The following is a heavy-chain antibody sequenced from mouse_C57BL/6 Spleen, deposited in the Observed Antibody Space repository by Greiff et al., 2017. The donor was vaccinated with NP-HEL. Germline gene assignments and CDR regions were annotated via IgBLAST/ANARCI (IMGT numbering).Heavy chain of an antibody. D-gene: IGHD3-3*01. CDR2: INPSSGYT. V-gene: IGHV1-7*01. Sequence: QGQLQKSGAEREKTGSSVRLSCKASGYTFTSYWMHWVKQRPGQGLEWIGYINPSSGYTKYNQKFKDKATLTADKSSSTAYMQLSSLTYEDSAVYYCARDPLGNWGQGTLVTVSA. CDR1: GYTFTSYW. J-gene: IGHJ3*01. CDR3: ARDPLGN.